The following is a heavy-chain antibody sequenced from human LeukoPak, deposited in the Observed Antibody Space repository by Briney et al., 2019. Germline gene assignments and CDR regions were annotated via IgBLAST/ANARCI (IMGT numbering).Heavy chain of an antibody. CDR1: GFTFSSYS. CDR2: ISSSSSYI. CDR3: ARERGVYYDFWSVYYTGIDYYYGMDV. D-gene: IGHD3-3*01. Sequence: GGSLRLSCAASGFTFSSYSMNWVRQAPGKGLEWVSSISSSSSYIYYADSVKGRFTISRDNAKNSLYLQMNSLRAEDTAVYYWARERGVYYDFWSVYYTGIDYYYGMDVWGQGTTVTVSS. V-gene: IGHV3-21*01. J-gene: IGHJ6*02.